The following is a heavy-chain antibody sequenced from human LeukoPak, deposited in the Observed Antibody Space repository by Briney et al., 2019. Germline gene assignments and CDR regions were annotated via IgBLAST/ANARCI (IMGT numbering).Heavy chain of an antibody. CDR2: IYSGGTT. CDR1: GFTVSGNY. Sequence: GGSLRLSCAASGFTVSGNYMSWVRQAPGKGLEWVSLIYSGGTTYYADSVKGRFTISRDNSKNTLYLQMNSLRAEDTAVYYCARSSERKYYFDYWGQGTLVTVAS. D-gene: IGHD3-22*01. V-gene: IGHV3-53*01. CDR3: ARSSERKYYFDY. J-gene: IGHJ4*02.